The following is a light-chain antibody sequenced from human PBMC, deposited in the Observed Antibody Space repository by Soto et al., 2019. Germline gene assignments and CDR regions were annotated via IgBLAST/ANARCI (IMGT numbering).Light chain of an antibody. CDR3: QQYGSSRWT. J-gene: IGKJ1*01. Sequence: EIVLTQSPVTLSVCAGERATLSCRASQSVSSSYLAWYQQKPGQAPRPLIIGESSRATGIPDRFSGSGSGTDFTLTISRLEPEDVAVYYCQQYGSSRWTFGQGTKVDIK. CDR2: GES. V-gene: IGKV3-20*01. CDR1: QSVSSSY.